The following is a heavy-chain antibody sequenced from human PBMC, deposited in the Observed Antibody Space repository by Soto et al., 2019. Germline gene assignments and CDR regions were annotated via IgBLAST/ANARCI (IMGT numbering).Heavy chain of an antibody. CDR3: ARGVASYRDGMDV. V-gene: IGHV1-69*01. CDR1: GGTFSSYA. CDR2: IIPIFGTA. J-gene: IGHJ6*02. D-gene: IGHD2-15*01. Sequence: QVQLVQSGAEVKKPGSSVKVSCKASGGTFSSYAISWVRQAPGQGLEWMGGIIPIFGTANYAQKFQGRVTXXXXXXXXXAYMELSSLRSEDTAVYYCARGVASYRDGMDVWGQGTTVTVSS.